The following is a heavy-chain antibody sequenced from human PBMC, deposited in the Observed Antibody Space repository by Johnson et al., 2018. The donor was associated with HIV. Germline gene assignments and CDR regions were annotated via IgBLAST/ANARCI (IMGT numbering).Heavy chain of an antibody. Sequence: QVQLVESGGGVVQPGGSLRLSCAASGFTFSSYGMHWVRQAPGKGLEWVAIISSDGTSKYYADSVKGRFTISRDNSKTSLSLQMNSLRAEDTAVYYCARLRGSSAKGFDIWGQGTMVIVSS. D-gene: IGHD6-6*01. CDR1: GFTFSSYG. J-gene: IGHJ3*02. CDR3: ARLRGSSAKGFDI. V-gene: IGHV3-30*19. CDR2: ISSDGTSK.